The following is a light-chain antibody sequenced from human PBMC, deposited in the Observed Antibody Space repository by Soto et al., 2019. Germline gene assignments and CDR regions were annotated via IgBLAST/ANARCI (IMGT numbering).Light chain of an antibody. J-gene: IGLJ1*01. CDR2: DVS. V-gene: IGLV2-14*01. Sequence: QSALTQPASVSGSPGQSITISCTGTSSDVGGYNYVSWYQQHPGKAPRLMIYDVSNRPSGGSNRFSGSKSGNTASLTISGLQAEDEAGYYCSSYTSSSTPYVFGPGTKLTVL. CDR3: SSYTSSSTPYV. CDR1: SSDVGGYNY.